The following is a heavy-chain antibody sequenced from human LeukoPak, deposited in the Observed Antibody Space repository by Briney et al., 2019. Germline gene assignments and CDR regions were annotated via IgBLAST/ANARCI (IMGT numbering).Heavy chain of an antibody. J-gene: IGHJ6*03. CDR3: ARAKKRSGRSRNFYLDV. Sequence: TETLSLTCTVSGGSISSYYWNWIRQPAGKGLEWIGHIYTSGTTTNSNPSLKSRVAISLDTSKNHFSLKLSSVTAADTAVYYCARAKKRSGRSRNFYLDVWGKGTTVTVSS. CDR2: IYTSGTTT. CDR1: GGSISSYY. V-gene: IGHV4-4*07. D-gene: IGHD1-26*01.